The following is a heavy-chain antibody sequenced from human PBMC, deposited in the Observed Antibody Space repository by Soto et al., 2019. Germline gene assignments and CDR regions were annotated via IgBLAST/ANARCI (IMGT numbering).Heavy chain of an antibody. Sequence: GASVKVSCKASGGTFSSYAISWVRQAPGQGLEWMGGIIPIFGTANYAQKFQGRVTITADESTSTAYMELSSLRSEDTAVYYCAVVRGVIHHRAPPYGMVVWGQGTTVTVSS. V-gene: IGHV1-69*13. CDR1: GGTFSSYA. CDR2: IIPIFGTA. J-gene: IGHJ6*02. D-gene: IGHD3-10*01. CDR3: AVVRGVIHHRAPPYGMVV.